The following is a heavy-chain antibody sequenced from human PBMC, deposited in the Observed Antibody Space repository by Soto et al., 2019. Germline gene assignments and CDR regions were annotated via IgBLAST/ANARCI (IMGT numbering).Heavy chain of an antibody. Sequence: PSETRSLACSVSGGSISSYYCSWIRHPPGRGLEWIGYIYYSGSTNYNPSLKSRVTISVDTSKNQFSLKLSSVTAADTAVYYCARGRGGWFINQLLNAFDIWGQGTMVTVSS. CDR3: ARGRGGWFINQLLNAFDI. D-gene: IGHD2-2*01. J-gene: IGHJ3*02. V-gene: IGHV4-59*01. CDR2: IYYSGST. CDR1: GGSISSYY.